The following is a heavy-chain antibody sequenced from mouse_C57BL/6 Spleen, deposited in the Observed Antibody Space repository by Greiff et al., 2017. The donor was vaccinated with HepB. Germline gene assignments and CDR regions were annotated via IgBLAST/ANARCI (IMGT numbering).Heavy chain of an antibody. J-gene: IGHJ4*01. CDR3: VYYGNYAIDY. D-gene: IGHD2-1*01. V-gene: IGHV1-55*01. CDR2: IYPGSGST. CDR1: GYTFTSYW. Sequence: QVQLQQPGAELVKPGASVKMSCKASGYTFTSYWITWVKQRPGQGLEWIGDIYPGSGSTNYNEKFKSKATLTVDTTSSTAYMQLCSLTSEDSSVYYGVYYGNYAIDYWGQGTSVTVSS.